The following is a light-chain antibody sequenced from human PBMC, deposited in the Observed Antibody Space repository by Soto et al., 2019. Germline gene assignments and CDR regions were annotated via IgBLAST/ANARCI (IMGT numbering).Light chain of an antibody. CDR2: PAS. CDR3: QQYYSYPRT. J-gene: IGKJ1*01. CDR1: QGISSY. V-gene: IGKV1-8*01. Sequence: AIRMTQSPSSFSASTGDRVTITCRASQGISSYLAWYQQKPGKAPKLLIYPASTLQSGVPSRFSGSGSGTDFTLTISCLQSEDFATYYCQQYYSYPRTFGQGTKVDIK.